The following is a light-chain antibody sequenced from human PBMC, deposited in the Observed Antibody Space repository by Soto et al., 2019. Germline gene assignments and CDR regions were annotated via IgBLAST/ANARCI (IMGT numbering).Light chain of an antibody. J-gene: IGLJ2*01. CDR1: NIGSKS. Sequence: SYELTQPPSVSVAPGKTARITCGGNNIGSKSVHWYQQKPGQAPVLVIYYDSDRPSGIPERFSGSNSGNTATLTISRVEAGDEADYCCQVWDSSSDHPVFGGGTKVTVL. CDR2: YDS. V-gene: IGLV3-21*04. CDR3: QVWDSSSDHPV.